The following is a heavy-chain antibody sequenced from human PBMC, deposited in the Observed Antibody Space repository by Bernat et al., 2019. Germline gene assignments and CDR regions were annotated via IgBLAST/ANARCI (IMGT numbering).Heavy chain of an antibody. CDR1: GGSFSGYY. CDR3: ARVFYFGQPSGGGDY. CDR2: INHSGST. V-gene: IGHV4-34*01. Sequence: QVQLQQWGAGLLKPSETLSLTCAVYGGSFSGYYWSWIRQPPGKGLEWIGEINHSGSTNYNPSLKSRVTISVDTSKNQFSLKLSSVTAADTAVYYCARVFYFGQPSGGGDYWGQGTLVTVSS. D-gene: IGHD2/OR15-2a*01. J-gene: IGHJ4*02.